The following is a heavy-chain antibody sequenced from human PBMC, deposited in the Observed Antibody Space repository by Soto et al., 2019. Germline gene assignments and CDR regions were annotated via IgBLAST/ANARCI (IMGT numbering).Heavy chain of an antibody. CDR2: IYYSGST. J-gene: IGHJ3*02. CDR3: ARVWGGAFDI. CDR1: GSSIGSSY. D-gene: IGHD3-10*01. Sequence: PSDTLSLTCTLIGSSIGSSYWRWIRQPPGKVLECIGYIYYSGSTNYNPSLKCRVTISVDTSKNQFSLKLSSVTAADTAVYYCARVWGGAFDIWGQGTMVT. V-gene: IGHV4-59*07.